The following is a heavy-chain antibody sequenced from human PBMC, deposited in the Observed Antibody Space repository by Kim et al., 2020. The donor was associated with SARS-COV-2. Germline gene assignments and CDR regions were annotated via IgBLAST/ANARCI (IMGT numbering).Heavy chain of an antibody. Sequence: SVRGSFTISGDKTKNTLYLQMNSLRVEDTAVYYCARSRCYSPPIGAFDIWGQGTMVIVSS. V-gene: IGHV3-23*01. D-gene: IGHD2-8*01. CDR3: ARSRCYSPPIGAFDI. J-gene: IGHJ3*02.